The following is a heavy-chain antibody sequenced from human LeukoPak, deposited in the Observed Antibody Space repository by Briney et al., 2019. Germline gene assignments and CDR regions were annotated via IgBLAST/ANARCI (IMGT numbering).Heavy chain of an antibody. J-gene: IGHJ6*02. Sequence: SVKVSCKASGGTFSSYAISWVRQAPGQGLVWMGGIIPIFGTANYAQKFQGRVTITADESTSTAYMELSSLRSEDTAVYYCARDIVSSAYYYYYGIDVWGQGTTVTVSS. CDR3: ARDIVSSAYYYYYGIDV. V-gene: IGHV1-69*13. CDR2: IIPIFGTA. CDR1: GGTFSSYA. D-gene: IGHD3-16*02.